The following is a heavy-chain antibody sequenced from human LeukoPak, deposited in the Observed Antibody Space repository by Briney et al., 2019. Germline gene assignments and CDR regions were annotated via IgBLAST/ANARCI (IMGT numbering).Heavy chain of an antibody. D-gene: IGHD3-10*01. CDR1: GGSISSSSYY. J-gene: IGHJ6*03. CDR3: ARTTMVRGTYYMDV. Sequence: SETLSLTCTVSGGSISSSSYYWGWIRQSPGKGLEWIGSIYYSGSTYYNPSLKSRVTISVDTSKNQFSLKLSSVTAADTAVYYCARTTMVRGTYYMDVWGKGTTVTISS. V-gene: IGHV4-39*01. CDR2: IYYSGST.